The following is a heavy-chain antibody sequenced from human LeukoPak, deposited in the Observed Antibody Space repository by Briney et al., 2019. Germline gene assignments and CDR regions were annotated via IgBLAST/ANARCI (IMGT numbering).Heavy chain of an antibody. D-gene: IGHD2-21*02. CDR2: IYYSGST. Sequence: NSSETLSLTCTVSGGSISSGGYYWSWIRQPPGKGLEWIGYIYYSGSTNYNPSLRSRVTISVDTSNNQFSLKLSSVTAADTAVYYCARSGSKVMTAINFWGQGTLVTVSS. CDR3: ARSGSKVMTAINF. V-gene: IGHV4-61*08. J-gene: IGHJ4*02. CDR1: GGSISSGGYY.